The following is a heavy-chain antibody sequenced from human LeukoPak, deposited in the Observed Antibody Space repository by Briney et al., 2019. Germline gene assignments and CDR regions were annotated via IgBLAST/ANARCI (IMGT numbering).Heavy chain of an antibody. D-gene: IGHD3-16*01. CDR2: INHSGST. Sequence: SETLSLTCAVYGGSFSGYYWSWIRQPPGKGLEWIGEINHSGSTNYNPSLKSRVTISVDTSKNQFSLKLSSVTAADTAMYYCARRYSDYYDWGHGNLVTVSS. V-gene: IGHV4-34*01. CDR3: ARRYSDYYD. J-gene: IGHJ4*01. CDR1: GGSFSGYY.